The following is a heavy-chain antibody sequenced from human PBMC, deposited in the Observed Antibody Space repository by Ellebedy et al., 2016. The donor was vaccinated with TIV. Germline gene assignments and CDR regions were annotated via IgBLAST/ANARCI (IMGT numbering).Heavy chain of an antibody. D-gene: IGHD2/OR15-2a*01. CDR3: ARLPPTSIDYYGMDV. CDR1: GFTFSSYW. Sequence: GGSLRLXXAASGFTFSSYWMHWVRQAPGKGLVWVSRINSDGSSTSYADSVKGRFTISRDNAKNTLYLQMNSLRAEDTAVYYCARLPPTSIDYYGMDVWGQGTTVTVSS. J-gene: IGHJ6*02. CDR2: INSDGSST. V-gene: IGHV3-74*01.